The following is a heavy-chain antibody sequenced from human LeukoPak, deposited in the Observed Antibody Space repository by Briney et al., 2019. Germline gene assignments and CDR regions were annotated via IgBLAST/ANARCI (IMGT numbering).Heavy chain of an antibody. V-gene: IGHV4-39*01. J-gene: IGHJ6*02. CDR3: ARSQHCSSTSCYLYYYYGMDV. Sequence: SETLSLTCTVSGGSISSTNYYWGWIRQPPGKGLAWIGSIYYSGSTYYNPSLKSRVTISVDTSKNQFSLKLSSVTAADTAVYYCARSQHCSSTSCYLYYYYGMDVWGQGTTVTVSS. D-gene: IGHD2-2*01. CDR2: IYYSGST. CDR1: GGSISSTNYY.